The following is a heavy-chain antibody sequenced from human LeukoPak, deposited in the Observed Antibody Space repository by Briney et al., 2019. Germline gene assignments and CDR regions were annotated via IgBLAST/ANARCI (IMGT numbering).Heavy chain of an antibody. CDR1: GFTFSDFN. D-gene: IGHD5-18*01. CDR3: AKDIGYTYGHGFDY. V-gene: IGHV3-30*04. CDR2: VLNDGSNK. Sequence: GGSLRLSCTVSGFTFSDFNMHWVSQAPGKGLEWVALVLNDGSNKYYADSMKGRFTISRDNSKHTLYLQMNSLRAEDTAVYYCAKDIGYTYGHGFDYWGQGILVTVSS. J-gene: IGHJ4*02.